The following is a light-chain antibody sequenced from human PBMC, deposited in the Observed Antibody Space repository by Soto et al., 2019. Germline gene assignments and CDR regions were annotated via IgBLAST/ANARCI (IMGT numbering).Light chain of an antibody. CDR2: LAS. V-gene: IGKV1-27*01. CDR1: QAISNY. CDR3: QKYSNVPRT. J-gene: IGKJ1*01. Sequence: DIQMTQSPSSLSASVGDRVTITCRASQAISNYLAWYQQKPGKAPKLLIYLASTLQSGVPPRFSGSGSGTDFTLTISSLQPEDVATYYCQKYSNVPRTFGQGTKVEIK.